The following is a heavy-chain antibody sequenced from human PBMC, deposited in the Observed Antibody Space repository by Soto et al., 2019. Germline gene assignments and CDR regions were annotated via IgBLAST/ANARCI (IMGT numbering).Heavy chain of an antibody. J-gene: IGHJ4*02. V-gene: IGHV1-18*01. CDR3: ARALYYHDNSANYYFDY. D-gene: IGHD3-22*01. CDR1: GYTFTSYG. CDR2: ISAWNADT. Sequence: QVQLVQSAAEAKKTGASVKVSCKTSGYTFTSYGVSWVRQAPGQGLEWLAWISAWNADTNYAQKIQGRVTVTTDTSTSTDYMELRSLRSDDTAVYYCARALYYHDNSANYYFDYWGQGTLVTVSS.